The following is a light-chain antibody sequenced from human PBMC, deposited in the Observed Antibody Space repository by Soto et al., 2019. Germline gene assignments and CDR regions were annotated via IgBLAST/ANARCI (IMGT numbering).Light chain of an antibody. V-gene: IGLV2-14*01. Sequence: QSALTQPASVSGSPGQPITISCTGTSSDVGANNYVSWYQHHPGKAPKLLIYEVSNRPSGVSSRFSGSKSGNTASLTISGLQAEDEDDYYCSSYINSITFVVFGGWTKVTVL. CDR3: SSYINSITFVV. CDR2: EVS. J-gene: IGLJ2*01. CDR1: SSDVGANNY.